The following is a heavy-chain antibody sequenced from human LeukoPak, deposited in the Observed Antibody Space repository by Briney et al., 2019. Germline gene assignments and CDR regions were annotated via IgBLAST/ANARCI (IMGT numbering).Heavy chain of an antibody. D-gene: IGHD6-13*01. CDR1: GFTFSDYW. V-gene: IGHV3-7*01. CDR2: IKQDGGEK. CDR3: ARDGTAAGLYFDL. Sequence: GGSLRLSXAVSGFTFSDYWMNWVRQAPGKGLEWVASIKQDGGEKSYVDSVKGRFTISRDNPKNSLYLQMSSLRAEDTAVYYCARDGTAAGLYFDLWGQGTLVTVSS. J-gene: IGHJ4*01.